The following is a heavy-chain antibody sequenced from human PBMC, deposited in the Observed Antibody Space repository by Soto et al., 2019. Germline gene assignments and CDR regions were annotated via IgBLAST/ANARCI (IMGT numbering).Heavy chain of an antibody. CDR3: ARIAATGRGWDV. Sequence: EVQLVESGGGLVQPGGSLRLSCVDSGFTFSSYWMSWVRQAPVKGLEWVGNIKQDGSEENYVDSLKGRFTISRDNAKNSMYLQMNSLRAEYTAVYYCARIAATGRGWDVWGQGTTVVVSS. CDR2: IKQDGSEE. V-gene: IGHV3-7*01. CDR1: GFTFSSYW. D-gene: IGHD6-13*01. J-gene: IGHJ6*02.